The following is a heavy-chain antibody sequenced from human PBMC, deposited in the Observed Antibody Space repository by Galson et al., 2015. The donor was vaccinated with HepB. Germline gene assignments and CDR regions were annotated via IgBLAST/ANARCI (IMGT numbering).Heavy chain of an antibody. V-gene: IGHV1-69*02. CDR2: IIPILGIA. Sequence: SVKVSCKASGGTFSSYTISWVRQAPGQGLEWMGRIIPILGIANYAQKFQGRVTITADKSTSTAYMELSSLRSEDTAVYYCARKSPPAPVAGTGPDGNYYYYGMDVWGQGTSVTVSS. CDR3: ARKSPPAPVAGTGPDGNYYYYGMDV. CDR1: GGTFSSYT. J-gene: IGHJ6*02. D-gene: IGHD6-19*01.